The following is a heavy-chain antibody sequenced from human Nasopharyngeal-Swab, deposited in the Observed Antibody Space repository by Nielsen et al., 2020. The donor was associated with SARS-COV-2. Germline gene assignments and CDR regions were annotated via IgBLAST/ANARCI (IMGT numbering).Heavy chain of an antibody. D-gene: IGHD7-27*01. CDR2: ISSSSSYT. Sequence: GESLKIFCAASGFTFSDYYMSWIRQAPGKGLEWVSYISSSSSYTNYADSVKGRFTISRDNAKNSLYLQMNSLRAEDTAVYYCARTRNWGDYYYYMDVWGKGTTVTVSS. V-gene: IGHV3-11*06. CDR3: ARTRNWGDYYYYMDV. CDR1: GFTFSDYY. J-gene: IGHJ6*03.